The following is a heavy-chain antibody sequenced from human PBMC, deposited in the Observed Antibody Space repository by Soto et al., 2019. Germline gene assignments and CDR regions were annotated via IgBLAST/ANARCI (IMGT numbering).Heavy chain of an antibody. CDR2: ISSSGSTI. CDR1: GFTFSDYY. Sequence: GGSLRLSCAASGFTFSDYYMSWIRQAPGKGLEWVSYISSSGSTIYYADSVKGRFTISRDNAKNSLYLQMNSLRAEDTAVYYCARGGPQGFWSGYYWAGAGIESLYFDYWGQGTLVTVSS. D-gene: IGHD3-3*01. V-gene: IGHV3-11*01. CDR3: ARGGPQGFWSGYYWAGAGIESLYFDY. J-gene: IGHJ4*02.